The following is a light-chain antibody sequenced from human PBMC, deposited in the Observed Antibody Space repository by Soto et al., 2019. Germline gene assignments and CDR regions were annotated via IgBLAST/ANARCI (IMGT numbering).Light chain of an antibody. V-gene: IGKV3-15*01. Sequence: EIVLTQSPCTLSLSQGERATLSCRASQSVSSSYLAWYQQKPGQAPRLLIYGASTRATGIPARFSGSGSGTEFTLTISSLQPEDFAVYYCQQYNNWHLTFGGGTKVDIK. CDR3: QQYNNWHLT. CDR2: GAS. CDR1: QSVSSSY. J-gene: IGKJ4*01.